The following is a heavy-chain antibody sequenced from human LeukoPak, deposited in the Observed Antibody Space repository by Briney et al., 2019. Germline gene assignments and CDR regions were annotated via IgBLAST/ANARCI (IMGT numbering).Heavy chain of an antibody. Sequence: PGGSLRLSCAASGFTFSDYYMSWIRQAPGKGLEWVSYISSSGSTIYYADSVKGRFTISRDNAKNSLYLQMNSLRAEDTAVYYCARPRSEFPFDAFDIWGQGTMVTVSS. CDR1: GFTFSDYY. D-gene: IGHD1-26*01. J-gene: IGHJ3*02. CDR2: ISSSGSTI. CDR3: ARPRSEFPFDAFDI. V-gene: IGHV3-11*01.